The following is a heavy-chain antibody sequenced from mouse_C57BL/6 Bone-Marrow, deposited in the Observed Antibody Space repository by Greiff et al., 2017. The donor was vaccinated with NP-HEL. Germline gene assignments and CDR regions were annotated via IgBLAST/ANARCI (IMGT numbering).Heavy chain of an antibody. CDR1: GYTFTDYY. J-gene: IGHJ3*01. Sequence: EVQLQQSGPELVKPGASVKISCKASGYTFTDYYMNWVKQSPGKSLEWIGDINPNNGGTSYNQKFKGKATLTVDKSSSTAYMELRSLTSEDSAVYYCASRAWFAYGGQGTLVTVSA. V-gene: IGHV1-26*01. CDR3: ASRAWFAY. CDR2: INPNNGGT.